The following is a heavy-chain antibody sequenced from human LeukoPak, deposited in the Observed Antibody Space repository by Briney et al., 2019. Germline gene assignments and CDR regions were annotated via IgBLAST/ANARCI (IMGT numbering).Heavy chain of an antibody. V-gene: IGHV1-8*03. CDR2: MNPNSGNT. J-gene: IGHJ4*02. CDR3: ARRDRVARYFDY. CDR1: GYTFTSYD. D-gene: IGHD5-12*01. Sequence: ASVKVSCKASGYTFTSYDINWVRQATGQGLEWMGWMNPNSGNTGYAQKFQGRVTITRNTSLSTAYMELSSLRSEDTAVYYCARRDRVARYFDYWGQGTLVTVSS.